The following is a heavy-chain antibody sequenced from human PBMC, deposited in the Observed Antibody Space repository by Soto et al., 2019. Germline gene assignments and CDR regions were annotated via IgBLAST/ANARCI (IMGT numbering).Heavy chain of an antibody. J-gene: IGHJ4*02. CDR1: GYTFTSYG. D-gene: IGHD3-3*01. V-gene: IGHV1-18*01. Sequence: ASVKVSCKASGYTFTSYGISWVRQAPGQGLEWMGWISAYNGNTNYAQKLQGRVTMTTDTSTSTAYMELRSLRSDDTAVYYCARDAQIFGVVIPEHYWGQGTLVTVSS. CDR3: ARDAQIFGVVIPEHY. CDR2: ISAYNGNT.